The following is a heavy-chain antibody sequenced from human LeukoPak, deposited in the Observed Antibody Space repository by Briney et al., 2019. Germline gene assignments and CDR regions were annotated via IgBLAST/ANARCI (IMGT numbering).Heavy chain of an antibody. CDR1: GFTFSSYA. V-gene: IGHV3-23*01. CDR3: TKVASSGSCYQSDY. Sequence: GGSLRLSCAASGFTFSSYAMSWVRQAPGKGLEWVSAISGSAGSPYYADSVKGRFTISRDNSKNTLFLQMNNLRAEDTAIYYCTKVASSGSCYQSDYWGQGTLVTVSS. CDR2: ISGSAGSP. J-gene: IGHJ4*02. D-gene: IGHD2-15*01.